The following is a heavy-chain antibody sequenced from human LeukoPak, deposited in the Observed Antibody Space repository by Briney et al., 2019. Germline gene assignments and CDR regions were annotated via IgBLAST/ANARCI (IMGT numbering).Heavy chain of an antibody. V-gene: IGHV3-30*18. CDR1: GFTFSSYG. CDR3: AKDKQWLVFGGY. J-gene: IGHJ4*02. Sequence: GGSLRLSCAASGFTFSSYGMHWVRQAPGKGLEWVAVISYDGSNKYYADSVKGLFTISRDNSKNTLYLQMNSLRAEDTAVYYCAKDKQWLVFGGYWGQGTLVTVSS. CDR2: ISYDGSNK. D-gene: IGHD6-19*01.